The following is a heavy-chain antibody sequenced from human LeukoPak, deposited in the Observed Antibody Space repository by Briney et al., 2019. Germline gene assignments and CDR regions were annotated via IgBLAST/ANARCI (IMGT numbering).Heavy chain of an antibody. CDR1: GYTLTELS. CDR2: VDPEDGEI. J-gene: IGHJ4*02. V-gene: IGHV1-24*01. CDR3: AIDVGELLTY. D-gene: IGHD1-26*01. Sequence: ASVKVSCKVSGYTLTELSMHWVRQTPGKGLEWMGGVDPEDGEIIYAQKFQGRVTMTEDTSTDTAYMELSSLRSEDTAVYYCAIDVGELLTYWGQGTLVTLSS.